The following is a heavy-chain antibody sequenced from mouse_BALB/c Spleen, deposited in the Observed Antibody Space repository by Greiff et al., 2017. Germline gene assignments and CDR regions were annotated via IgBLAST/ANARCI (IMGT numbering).Heavy chain of an antibody. CDR1: GFTFSSYA. D-gene: IGHD2-4*01. V-gene: IGHV5-9-3*01. J-gene: IGHJ3*01. CDR2: ISSGGSYT. Sequence: EVQLQESGGGLVKPGGSLKLSCAASGFTFSSYAMSWVRQTPEKRLEWVATISSGGSYTYYPDSVKGRFTISRDNAKNTLYLQMSSLRSEDTAMYYCAVLYYDYDGFAYWGQGTLVTVSA. CDR3: AVLYYDYDGFAY.